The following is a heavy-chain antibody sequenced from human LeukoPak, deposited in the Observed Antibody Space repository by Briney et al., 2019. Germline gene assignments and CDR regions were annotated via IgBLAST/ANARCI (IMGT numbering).Heavy chain of an antibody. CDR1: GFTFSNYA. Sequence: GGSLRLSCAASGFTFSNYAMSWVRQAPGKGLEWVSKISGSGGTTNYADSVKGRFTISRDNSKNTLYLQMNSLRAEDTAVYYCARGGNGESYYTYWGQGTLVTVSS. D-gene: IGHD1-26*01. J-gene: IGHJ4*02. V-gene: IGHV3-23*01. CDR2: ISGSGGTT. CDR3: ARGGNGESYYTY.